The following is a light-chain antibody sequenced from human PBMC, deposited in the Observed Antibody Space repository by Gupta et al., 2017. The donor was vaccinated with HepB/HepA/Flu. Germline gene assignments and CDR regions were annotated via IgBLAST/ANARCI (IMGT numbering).Light chain of an antibody. J-gene: IGKJ3*01. V-gene: IGKV1-33*01. CDR2: AGS. CDR3: QQAENFPFT. Sequence: IHMTQAPSSLSASVGDRVTITCQASQDISNHLNWYQQKPGKAPKLLMYAGSQVEKGVPSKFRRSGTGTDFTLTINSPQPEDVATYYCQQAENFPFTFGHGTTVDIK. CDR1: QDISNH.